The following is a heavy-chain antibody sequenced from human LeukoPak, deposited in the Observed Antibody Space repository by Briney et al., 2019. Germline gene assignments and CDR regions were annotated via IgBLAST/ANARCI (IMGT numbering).Heavy chain of an antibody. V-gene: IGHV1-69*05. J-gene: IGHJ4*02. CDR1: GGTFSSYA. D-gene: IGHD3-3*01. CDR2: IIPIFGTA. Sequence: SVKVSCNASGGTFSSYAISWVRQAPGQGLEWMGGIIPIFGTANYAQKFQGRVTITTDESTSTAYMELSSLRSEDTAVYYCARSGRFLESYYFDYWGQGTLVTVSS. CDR3: ARSGRFLESYYFDY.